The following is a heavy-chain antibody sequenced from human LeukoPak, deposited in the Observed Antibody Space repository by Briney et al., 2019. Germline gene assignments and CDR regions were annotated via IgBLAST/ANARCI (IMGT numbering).Heavy chain of an antibody. J-gene: IGHJ6*04. Sequence: ASVTDSCKASGYTFTSYDINWVRQATGQELEWMGWMNPNSGNTGYAQKFQGRVTMTRNTSISTAYMELSSLRSEDTAVYYCAIITGTTKVVMDVWGKGTTVTVSS. V-gene: IGHV1-8*01. CDR1: GYTFTSYD. D-gene: IGHD1-7*01. CDR2: MNPNSGNT. CDR3: AIITGTTKVVMDV.